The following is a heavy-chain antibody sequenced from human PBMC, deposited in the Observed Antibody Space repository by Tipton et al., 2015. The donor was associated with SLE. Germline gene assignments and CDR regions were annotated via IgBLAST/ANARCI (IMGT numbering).Heavy chain of an antibody. Sequence: SLRLSCAASGFTFSSYAMSWVRQAPGKGLEWVSGISGSGGSTYYADSVKGRFTISRDNSKNTLYLQMNSLRAEDTALYYCAKVGRNWYFDLWGRGTLVTVSS. CDR1: GFTFSSYA. CDR2: ISGSGGST. CDR3: AKVGRNWYFDL. D-gene: IGHD3-10*01. V-gene: IGHV3-23*01. J-gene: IGHJ2*01.